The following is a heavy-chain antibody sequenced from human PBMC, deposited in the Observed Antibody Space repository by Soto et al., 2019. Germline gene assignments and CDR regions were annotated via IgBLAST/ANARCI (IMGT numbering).Heavy chain of an antibody. CDR1: GGSISSGGYY. CDR2: IYYSGST. D-gene: IGHD4-4*01. Sequence: KPSETLSLTCTVSGGSISSGGYYWSWIRQHPGKGLEWIGYIYYSGSTYYNPSLKSRVTISVDTSKNQFSLKLSSVTAADTAVYYCARANSFYYYGMDVWGQGTTVTVSS. V-gene: IGHV4-31*03. CDR3: ARANSFYYYGMDV. J-gene: IGHJ6*02.